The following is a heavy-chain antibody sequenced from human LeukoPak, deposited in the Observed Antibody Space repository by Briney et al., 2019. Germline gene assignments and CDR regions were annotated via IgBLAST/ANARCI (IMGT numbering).Heavy chain of an antibody. Sequence: GGSLRLSCAASGFTFTTYEMNWVRQAPGKGLDWVSYISPGGDTIYYADSVKGRFTISRDNAKNSVYLQMKSLRAEDTAVYYCARKTFGTVYFDYWGQGNLVTVSS. J-gene: IGHJ4*02. V-gene: IGHV3-48*03. D-gene: IGHD1-1*01. CDR1: GFTFTTYE. CDR3: ARKTFGTVYFDY. CDR2: ISPGGDTI.